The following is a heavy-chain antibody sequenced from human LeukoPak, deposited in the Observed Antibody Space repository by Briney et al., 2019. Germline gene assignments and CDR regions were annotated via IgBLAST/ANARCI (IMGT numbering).Heavy chain of an antibody. Sequence: GGSLRLSCAASGFTFSSYNMNWVRQAPGKGLEWVSYIISGSSTIYYADSVKGRFTISRDNGKNSLYLQMNSLRAEDTAVYYCARGGSGWFQRDFDYWGQGTLVTVSS. CDR1: GFTFSSYN. D-gene: IGHD6-19*01. V-gene: IGHV3-48*01. CDR2: IISGSSTI. J-gene: IGHJ4*02. CDR3: ARGGSGWFQRDFDY.